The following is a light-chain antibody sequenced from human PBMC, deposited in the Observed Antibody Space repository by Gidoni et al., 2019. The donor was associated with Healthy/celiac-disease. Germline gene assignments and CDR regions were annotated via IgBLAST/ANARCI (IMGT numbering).Light chain of an antibody. CDR3: QQYDNLSFT. J-gene: IGKJ3*01. Sequence: DIQMTQSPSSLSASVGDRVTITCQASQDISNYLNWYQQKPGKAPKLLIYDASNLETGVPSRVSGSGSGKDFTFTISSLQPEDIATYYCQQYDNLSFTFGPGTKVDIK. V-gene: IGKV1-33*01. CDR2: DAS. CDR1: QDISNY.